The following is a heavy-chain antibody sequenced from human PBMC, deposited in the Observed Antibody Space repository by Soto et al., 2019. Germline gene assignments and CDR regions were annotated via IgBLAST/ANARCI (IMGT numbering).Heavy chain of an antibody. CDR1: GFTFSSYW. Sequence: GGSLRLSCAASGFTFSSYWMSWVRQAPGKGLEWVAVIWYDGSNKYYADSVKGRFTISRDNSKNTLYLQMNSLRAEDTAVYYCAKIPGLYDRSGHFGWGQGTLVTVSS. D-gene: IGHD3-22*01. CDR3: AKIPGLYDRSGHFG. J-gene: IGHJ4*02. CDR2: IWYDGSNK. V-gene: IGHV3-33*06.